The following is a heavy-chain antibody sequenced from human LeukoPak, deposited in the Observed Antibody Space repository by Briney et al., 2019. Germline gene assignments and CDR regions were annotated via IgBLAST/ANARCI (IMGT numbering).Heavy chain of an antibody. Sequence: SETLSLTCTVSGGSISSYYWSWIRQPPGKGLEWIGYIYYSGSTNYNPSLKSRVTISVDTSKNQFSLKLSSVTAADTAVYYCARLRGIAAAGTGYFQHWGQGTLVTVSS. CDR3: ARLRGIAAAGTGYFQH. D-gene: IGHD6-13*01. J-gene: IGHJ1*01. CDR1: GGSISSYY. V-gene: IGHV4-59*08. CDR2: IYYSGST.